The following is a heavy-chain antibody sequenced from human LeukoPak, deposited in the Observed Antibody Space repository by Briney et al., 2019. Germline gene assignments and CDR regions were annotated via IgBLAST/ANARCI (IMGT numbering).Heavy chain of an antibody. J-gene: IGHJ3*02. V-gene: IGHV4-59*01. Sequence: KPSETLSLTCTVSGVSISSYYWNWIRQPPGKGLEWIGYIYYSGNTNYNPSLRSRVTISIDTSKNQFSLKLSSVTAADTAVYYCARSRYLAWSDAFDIWGQGTVVTVSS. D-gene: IGHD3-9*01. CDR3: ARSRYLAWSDAFDI. CDR2: IYYSGNT. CDR1: GVSISSYY.